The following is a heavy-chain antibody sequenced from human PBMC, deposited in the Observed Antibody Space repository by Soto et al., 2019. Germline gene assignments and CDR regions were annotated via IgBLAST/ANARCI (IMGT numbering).Heavy chain of an antibody. CDR2: IRHTTSAT. V-gene: IGHV3-48*02. D-gene: IGHD6-19*01. J-gene: IGHJ3*01. CDR1: QFTFYVYS. CDR3: ARDRGSSGMFELDV. Sequence: WGSLRLSCVASQFTFYVYSMHFIRQSPGKGLEWVSYIRHTTSATFYADAVKGRFTISRDNRKNSLFLQMNSLRDDDTGVYFCARDRGSSGMFELDVWGPGTLVTVSS.